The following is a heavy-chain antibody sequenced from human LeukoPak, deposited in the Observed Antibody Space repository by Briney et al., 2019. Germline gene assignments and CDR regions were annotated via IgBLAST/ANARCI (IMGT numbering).Heavy chain of an antibody. V-gene: IGHV3-30*04. D-gene: IGHD1-7*01. CDR1: GFTFSSYA. CDR2: ISYDRGNK. CDR3: ASSWNYRHDAFDI. Sequence: GGSLRLSCAASGFTFSSYAMHWVRQAPGKGLEWVAVISYDRGNKYYADSVKGRFTISRDNSKNTLYLQMNSLRTEDTAVYYCASSWNYRHDAFDIWGQGTKVTVSS. J-gene: IGHJ3*02.